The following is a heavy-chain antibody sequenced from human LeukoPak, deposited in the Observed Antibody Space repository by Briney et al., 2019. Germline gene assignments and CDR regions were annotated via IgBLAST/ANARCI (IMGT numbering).Heavy chain of an antibody. D-gene: IGHD6-19*01. Sequence: SQTLSLTAAVSGDSVSGKNGAWNWIRQSPSRGLEWLGRTYYRSKWYKGYAESMEGRMTISQDTSKNQYSLHLNSVTPDDTAVYYCARDLGTTGWHTFDYWGQGTLVTVSS. V-gene: IGHV6-1*01. CDR2: TYYRSKWYK. CDR3: ARDLGTTGWHTFDY. J-gene: IGHJ4*02. CDR1: GDSVSGKNGA.